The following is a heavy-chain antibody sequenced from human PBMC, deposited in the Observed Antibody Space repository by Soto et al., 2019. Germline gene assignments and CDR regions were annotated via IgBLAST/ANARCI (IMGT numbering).Heavy chain of an antibody. CDR2: IYYSGST. V-gene: IGHV4-59*01. Sequence: SETLSLTCTVSGGSISSYYWSWIRQPPGKGLEWIGYIYYSGSTNYNPSLKSRVTISVDTSKNQFSLKLSSVTAADTAVYYCARTYYDFWSGYSEINWFDPWGQGTLVTVSS. J-gene: IGHJ5*02. CDR3: ARTYYDFWSGYSEINWFDP. CDR1: GGSISSYY. D-gene: IGHD3-3*01.